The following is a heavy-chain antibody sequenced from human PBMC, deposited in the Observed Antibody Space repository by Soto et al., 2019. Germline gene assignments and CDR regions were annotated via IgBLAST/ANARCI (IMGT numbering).Heavy chain of an antibody. CDR3: AKGSAAARPYYFDF. CDR2: ITDSGGST. Sequence: GGSLRLSCTASGFTFSNDAMSWVRQAPGKGLEWVSAITDSGGSTYHADSVKGRFTISRDNSKKMLYLQMNSLRAEDTTVYYCAKGSAAARPYYFDFWGQGTQVTVSS. CDR1: GFTFSNDA. D-gene: IGHD6-13*01. V-gene: IGHV3-23*01. J-gene: IGHJ4*02.